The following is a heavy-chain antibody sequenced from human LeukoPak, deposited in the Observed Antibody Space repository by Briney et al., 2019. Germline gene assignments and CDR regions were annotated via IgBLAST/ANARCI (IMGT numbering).Heavy chain of an antibody. D-gene: IGHD2-2*01. CDR3: GTAPWDCSSTSCYAPLS. J-gene: IGHJ4*02. CDR2: ISSNGGST. Sequence: GSLRLFCSASGFTFSSYAMHWVRQAPGKGLEYVSAISSNGGSTYYADSVKGRFTISRDNSKNTLYLQMSSLRAEDTAVYYCGTAPWDCSSTSCYAPLSGGQGTLVTVSS. CDR1: GFTFSSYA. V-gene: IGHV3-64D*06.